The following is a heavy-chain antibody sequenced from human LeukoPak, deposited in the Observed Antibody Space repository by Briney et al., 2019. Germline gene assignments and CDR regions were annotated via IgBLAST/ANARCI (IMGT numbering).Heavy chain of an antibody. CDR3: ARVGWDGAFYI. V-gene: IGHV4-59*01. CDR2: IYYSGST. CDR1: GGSISSYY. J-gene: IGHJ3*02. Sequence: SETLSLTCTVSGGSISSYYWSWIRQPPGKGLEGIGYIYYSGSTNYNPSLKSRVTISVDTSKNQFSLELSSVNAADTAVYYCARVGWDGAFYILGQGTMVTVSS. D-gene: IGHD1-26*01.